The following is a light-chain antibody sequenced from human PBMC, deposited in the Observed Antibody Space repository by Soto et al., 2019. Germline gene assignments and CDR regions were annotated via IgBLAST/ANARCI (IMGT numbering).Light chain of an antibody. Sequence: IVMTQSPATLSVSPRERATLSSRASQNVGSRYLAWYQKKTGQAPRLLIYGASSRATGIPDRVSGSGYGTDFTITISSMQPEDGATYYGQQNYSTPPTFGQGTKVDIK. CDR2: GAS. CDR1: QNVGSRY. V-gene: IGKV3-20*01. J-gene: IGKJ1*01. CDR3: QQNYSTPPT.